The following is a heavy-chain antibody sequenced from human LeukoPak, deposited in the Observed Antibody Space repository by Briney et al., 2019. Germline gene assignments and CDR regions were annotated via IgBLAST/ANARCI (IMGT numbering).Heavy chain of an antibody. J-gene: IGHJ6*03. CDR1: GFTFGDYA. CDR3: TRDVRYFDWLSYPAYYMDV. V-gene: IGHV3-49*04. D-gene: IGHD3-9*01. Sequence: PGGSLRLSCTASGFTFGDYAMSWVRQAPGKGLEWVGFIRSKAYGGTTEYAASVKGRFTISRDDSKSIAYLQMNSLKTEDTAVYYCTRDVRYFDWLSYPAYYMDVWGKGATVTISS. CDR2: IRSKAYGGTT.